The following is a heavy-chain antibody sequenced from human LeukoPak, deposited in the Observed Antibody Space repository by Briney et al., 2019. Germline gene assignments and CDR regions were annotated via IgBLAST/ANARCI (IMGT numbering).Heavy chain of an antibody. J-gene: IGHJ3*02. V-gene: IGHV4-31*03. CDR2: ISYSGNT. CDR1: RGSISSGTYY. CDR3: ARNRGIILPSDRDAFDI. Sequence: SETLSLTCIISRGSISSGTYYWTWIRQHPGKGLEWIGYISYSGNTYYNPSLKSRVTISIDTSKNQFFLRLSSVTAADTAVYYCARNRGIILPSDRDAFDIWGQGTMVTVSS. D-gene: IGHD3-10*01.